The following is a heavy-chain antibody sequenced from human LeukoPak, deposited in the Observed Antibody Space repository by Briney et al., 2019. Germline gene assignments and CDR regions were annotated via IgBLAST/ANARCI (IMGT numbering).Heavy chain of an antibody. Sequence: SETLSLTCTVSGGSISSYYWSWIRQPAGKGLEWIGRIYTSGSTNYNPSLKSRVTMSVDTSKNQFSLKLSSVTAADTAVYYCARAPLNSYCSGGSCYRNNWFDPRGQGTLVTVSS. CDR3: ARAPLNSYCSGGSCYRNNWFDP. CDR2: IYTSGST. D-gene: IGHD2-15*01. CDR1: GGSISSYY. J-gene: IGHJ5*02. V-gene: IGHV4-4*07.